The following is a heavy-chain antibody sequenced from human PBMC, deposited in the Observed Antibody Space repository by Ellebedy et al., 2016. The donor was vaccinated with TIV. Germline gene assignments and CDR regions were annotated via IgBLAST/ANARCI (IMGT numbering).Heavy chain of an antibody. V-gene: IGHV3-7*03. Sequence: GESLKISCAASGFTFSRYWMSWVRQAPGKGLEWVANIKQDGSEKYYVDSVKGRFTISRDNAKNALFLQMNSLRAEDTAVYYCARIRVKATPSILYYFDYWGQGTLVTVSS. CDR1: GFTFSRYW. J-gene: IGHJ4*02. CDR2: IKQDGSEK. CDR3: ARIRVKATPSILYYFDY. D-gene: IGHD2-2*01.